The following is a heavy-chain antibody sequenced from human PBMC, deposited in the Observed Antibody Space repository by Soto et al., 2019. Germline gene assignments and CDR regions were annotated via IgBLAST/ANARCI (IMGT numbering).Heavy chain of an antibody. V-gene: IGHV3-23*01. CDR2: ISGSGGST. Sequence: EVQLLESGGGLVQPGGSLRLSCAASGFTFSSYAMSWVRQAPGKGLEWVSAISGSGGSTYYADSVKGRFTISRDNSKNTLYLQMNSLRAEDTVVYYCAQMGNDYGDYGWFDPWGQGTLVTVSS. CDR1: GFTFSSYA. J-gene: IGHJ5*02. D-gene: IGHD4-17*01. CDR3: AQMGNDYGDYGWFDP.